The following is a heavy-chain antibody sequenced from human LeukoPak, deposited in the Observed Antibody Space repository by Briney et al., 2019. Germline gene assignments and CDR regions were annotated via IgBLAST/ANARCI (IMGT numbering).Heavy chain of an antibody. Sequence: PGGSLRLSCAASGFTFSGSAMHWVRQASGKGLEWVGRIRSKANSYATAYAGSVKGRFTISRDDSKNTAYLQMNSLKTEDTAVYYCTRHNVDRPYWGQGTLVTVSS. J-gene: IGHJ4*02. CDR2: IRSKANSYAT. CDR3: TRHNVDRPY. CDR1: GFTFSGSA. D-gene: IGHD3-22*01. V-gene: IGHV3-73*01.